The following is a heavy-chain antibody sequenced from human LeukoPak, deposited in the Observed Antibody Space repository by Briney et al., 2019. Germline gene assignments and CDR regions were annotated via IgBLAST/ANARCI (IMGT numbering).Heavy chain of an antibody. J-gene: IGHJ4*02. V-gene: IGHV4-59*12. D-gene: IGHD6-19*01. CDR3: ARTPSASSFDY. Sequence: SETLSLTCTVSGGSISGYHWTWIRRPPGKGLEWIGYIYYSGTTNYNPSLKSRVTISVDTSKNQFSLKLSSVTAADTAVYYCARTPSASSFDYWGQGTLVTVSS. CDR2: IYYSGTT. CDR1: GGSISGYH.